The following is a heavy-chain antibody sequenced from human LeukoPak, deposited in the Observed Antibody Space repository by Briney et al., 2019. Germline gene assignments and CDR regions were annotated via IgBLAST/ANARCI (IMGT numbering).Heavy chain of an antibody. Sequence: SETLSLTCTVSGGSISSYYWSWIQQPAGKGLEWIGRIYTSGSTNYNPSLKSRVTMSVDTSKNQFSLKLSSVTAADTAVYYCARDSPYYDFWSVAEWFDPWGQGTLVTVSS. D-gene: IGHD3-3*01. CDR3: ARDSPYYDFWSVAEWFDP. J-gene: IGHJ5*02. V-gene: IGHV4-4*07. CDR1: GGSISSYY. CDR2: IYTSGST.